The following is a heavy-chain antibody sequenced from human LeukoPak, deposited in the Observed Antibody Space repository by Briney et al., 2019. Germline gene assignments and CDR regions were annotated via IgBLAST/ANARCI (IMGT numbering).Heavy chain of an antibody. J-gene: IGHJ4*02. CDR2: IIPIFGTA. V-gene: IGHV1-69*05. CDR1: GGTFSSHA. D-gene: IGHD1-14*01. CDR3: ARDRVAGEPFDY. Sequence: SVKVSCKASGGTFSSHAISWVRQAPGQGLEWMGTIIPIFGTANYAQKFQDRVTITTDESTSTAYMELSSLRSEDTAVYYCARDRVAGEPFDYWGQGTLVTVSS.